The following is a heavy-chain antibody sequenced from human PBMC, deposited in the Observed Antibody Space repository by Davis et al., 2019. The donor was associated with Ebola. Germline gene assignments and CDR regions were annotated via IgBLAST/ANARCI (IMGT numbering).Heavy chain of an antibody. D-gene: IGHD6-19*01. CDR1: GFIFSTYV. CDR3: ARDTSNVWFDV. V-gene: IGHV3-33*08. J-gene: IGHJ3*01. CDR2: IWYDGSNK. Sequence: GESLKISCSASGFIFSTYVMSWVRQAPGKGLEWVAVIWYDGSNKYYADSVKGRFTISRDNSKNTLYLQMNSLRADDTAVYYCARDTSNVWFDVWGQGTMVTVSS.